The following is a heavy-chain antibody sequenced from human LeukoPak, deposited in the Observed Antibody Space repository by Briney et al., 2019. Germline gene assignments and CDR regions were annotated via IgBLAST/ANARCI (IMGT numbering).Heavy chain of an antibody. D-gene: IGHD3-10*01. CDR3: ARGVRASDYYGSGHNWFDP. CDR1: GYTFTSYG. V-gene: IGHV1-18*01. J-gene: IGHJ5*02. Sequence: ASVKVSCKASGYTFTSYGISWVRQAPGQGLEWMGWISAYNGNTNYAQKLQGRVTMTTDISTSTAYMELRSLRSDDTAVYYCARGVRASDYYGSGHNWFDPWGQGTLVTVSS. CDR2: ISAYNGNT.